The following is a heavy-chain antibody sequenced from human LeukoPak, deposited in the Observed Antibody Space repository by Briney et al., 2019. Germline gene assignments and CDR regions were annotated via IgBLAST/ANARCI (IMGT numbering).Heavy chain of an antibody. Sequence: GGSLRLSCAAPGFTFSNNWMHWVRQAPGKGLVWVSRISSDGSRTSYADSVKGRFTISRDNAKNTLYLQMNSLRAEDTAAYYCARDVVQCSSTSCYTELPFDYWGQGTLVTVSS. J-gene: IGHJ4*02. V-gene: IGHV3-74*01. CDR3: ARDVVQCSSTSCYTELPFDY. D-gene: IGHD2-2*02. CDR2: ISSDGSRT. CDR1: GFTFSNNW.